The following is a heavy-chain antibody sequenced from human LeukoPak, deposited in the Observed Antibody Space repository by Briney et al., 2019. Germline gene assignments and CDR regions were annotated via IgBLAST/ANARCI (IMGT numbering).Heavy chain of an antibody. CDR2: IYPGDSDT. Sequence: RGESLKISCKGSGYSFTSYWIACVRQMPGKGLECMGIIYPGDSDTRYSPSFQGHVTISADKNISYLQRGPLNAPDTAINYCASSGYSGYDSPLGYWGQGTVVTVSS. CDR1: GYSFTSYW. J-gene: IGHJ4*02. CDR3: ASSGYSGYDSPLGY. V-gene: IGHV5-51*01. D-gene: IGHD5-12*01.